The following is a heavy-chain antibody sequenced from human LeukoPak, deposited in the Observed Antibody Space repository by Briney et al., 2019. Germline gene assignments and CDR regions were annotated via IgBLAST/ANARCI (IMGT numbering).Heavy chain of an antibody. D-gene: IGHD6-19*01. V-gene: IGHV4-59*01. Sequence: PSETLSLTCTVSGASISGYYWSWIRQPPGKGLEWIACIYYSGTTDYNPSLKSRVAISVDTSKNQFSLKLSSVTAADTAVYYCARQKGGVAGLKYYFDYWGQGTLVTVSS. CDR2: IYYSGTT. J-gene: IGHJ4*02. CDR3: ARQKGGVAGLKYYFDY. CDR1: GASISGYY.